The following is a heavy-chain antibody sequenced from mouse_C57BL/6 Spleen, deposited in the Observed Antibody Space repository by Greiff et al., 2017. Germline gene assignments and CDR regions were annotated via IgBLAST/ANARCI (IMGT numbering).Heavy chain of an antibody. CDR1: GYTFTSYW. J-gene: IGHJ4*01. CDR2: INPSNGGT. D-gene: IGHD2-3*01. V-gene: IGHV1-53*01. CDR3: AIGIYDGYLYYAMDY. Sequence: QVQLKQPGPELVKPGASVKLSCKASGYTFTSYWMHWVKQRPGQGLEWIGNINPSNGGTNYNEKFKSKATLTVDKSSSTAYMQLSSLTSEDSAVYYCAIGIYDGYLYYAMDYWGQGTSVTVSS.